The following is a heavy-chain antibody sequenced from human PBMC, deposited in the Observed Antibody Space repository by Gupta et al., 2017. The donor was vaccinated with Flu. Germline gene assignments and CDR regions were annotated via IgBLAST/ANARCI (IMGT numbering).Heavy chain of an antibody. V-gene: IGHV6-1*01. J-gene: IGHJ3*01. D-gene: IGHD3-16*01. CDR2: TYYRSKWYY. CDR3: ARDGGLGLDALDV. Sequence: QSPSRGLEWLGRTYYRSKWYYDYAVSLISRITINVDTSKNQFSLHLNSVIPEDTAVYYCARDGGLGLDALDVWAQGTRVTVSS.